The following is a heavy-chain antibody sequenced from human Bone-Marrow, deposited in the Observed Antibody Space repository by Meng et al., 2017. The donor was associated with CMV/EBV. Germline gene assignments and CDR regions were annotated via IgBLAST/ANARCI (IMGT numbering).Heavy chain of an antibody. CDR3: ARVKAIFRYSGMDV. D-gene: IGHD3-3*01. CDR2: IRSDSSNT. V-gene: IGHV3-30*02. J-gene: IGHJ6*02. CDR1: GFTFSSFG. Sequence: GESLKISCAASGFTFSSFGMHWVRQPPGEGLEWVAFIRSDSSNTYYADSVKGRFTISRDNAKNSLYLQMNSLRAEDTAVYYCARVKAIFRYSGMDVWGQGTTVTVSS.